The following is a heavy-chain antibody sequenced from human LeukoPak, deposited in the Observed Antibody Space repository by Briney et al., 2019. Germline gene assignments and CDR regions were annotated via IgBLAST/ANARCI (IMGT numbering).Heavy chain of an antibody. J-gene: IGHJ4*02. CDR1: GGTFSSYA. D-gene: IGHD1-26*01. V-gene: IGHV1-69*04. CDR3: AKDGRKEGWELRYFDY. Sequence: ASVKVSCKASGGTFSSYAISWVRQAPGQGLEWMGRIIPIYGIANYAQKFQGRVTITADKSTSPAYMELSSLRSENTAGYYCAKDGRKEGWELRYFDYWGQGTLVTVSS. CDR2: IIPIYGIA.